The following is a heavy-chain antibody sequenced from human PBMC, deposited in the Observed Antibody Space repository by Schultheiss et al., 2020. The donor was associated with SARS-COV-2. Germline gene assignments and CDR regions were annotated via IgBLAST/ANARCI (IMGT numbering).Heavy chain of an antibody. V-gene: IGHV4-34*01. Sequence: SETLSLTCAVYGGSFSAYSWSWMCQPPGKGLECLGEINHRGNTNYNPSLKSRVTMSVDTSKNQFSLKLNFVTAADTAVYYCARLSIAVADYWGQGTLVTVAS. CDR2: INHRGNT. CDR1: GGSFSAYS. D-gene: IGHD6-19*01. CDR3: ARLSIAVADY. J-gene: IGHJ4*02.